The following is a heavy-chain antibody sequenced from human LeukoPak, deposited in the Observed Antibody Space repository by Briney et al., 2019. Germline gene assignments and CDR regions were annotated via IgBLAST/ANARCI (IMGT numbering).Heavy chain of an antibody. V-gene: IGHV3-66*01. CDR2: IYSGGST. Sequence: GGSLRLSCAASGFIVSSNYMSWVRQAPGKGLDWVSVIYSGGSTYYADSVKGRFTISRDNSKNTLYLQMNSLRAEDTAVYYCAKRGYSSGWYSYYYYYMDVWGKGTTVTVSS. CDR1: GFIVSSNY. CDR3: AKRGYSSGWYSYYYYYMDV. J-gene: IGHJ6*03. D-gene: IGHD6-19*01.